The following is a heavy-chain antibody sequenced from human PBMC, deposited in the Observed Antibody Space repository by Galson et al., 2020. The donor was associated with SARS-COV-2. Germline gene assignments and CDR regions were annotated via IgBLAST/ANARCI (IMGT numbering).Heavy chain of an antibody. J-gene: IGHJ6*03. CDR2: ISYDGINK. CDR3: AKEYSTGWYFTYYMDV. CDR1: GFTFSTSG. Sequence: GESMKISCAASGFTFSTSGMHWVRQAPGKGLEWVALISYDGINKYYADSVKGRFTISSDNSKNTLYLQMNSLRAEDTAVYYCAKEYSTGWYFTYYMDVWGKGTTVTISS. D-gene: IGHD6-19*01. V-gene: IGHV3-30*18.